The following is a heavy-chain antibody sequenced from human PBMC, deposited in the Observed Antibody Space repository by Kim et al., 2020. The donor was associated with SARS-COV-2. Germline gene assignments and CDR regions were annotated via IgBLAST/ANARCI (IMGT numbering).Heavy chain of an antibody. CDR1: GGSISSSTYY. CDR3: ARSYDILSGYYMAPFDY. D-gene: IGHD3-9*01. V-gene: IGHV4-39*07. Sequence: SETLSLTCTVSGGSISSSTYYWGWIRQPPGKGLEWIGSIYYSGSIYYNPSLKSRATISVDTSKNQFSLKLSSVTAADTAVYYCARSYDILSGYYMAPFDYWGQGSLVTVSS. J-gene: IGHJ4*02. CDR2: IYYSGSI.